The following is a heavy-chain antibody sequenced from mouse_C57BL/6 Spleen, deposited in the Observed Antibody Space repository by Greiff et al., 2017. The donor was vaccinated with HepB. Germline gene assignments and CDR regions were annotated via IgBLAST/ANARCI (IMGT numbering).Heavy chain of an antibody. CDR3: ARSMDYDGFAY. J-gene: IGHJ3*01. V-gene: IGHV1-72*01. D-gene: IGHD2-4*01. CDR2: IDPNSGGT. Sequence: QVQLQQPGAELVKPGASVKLSCKASGYTFTSYWMHWVKQRPGRGLEWIGRIDPNSGGTKYNEKFKSKATLTVDKPSSTAYMQLSSLTSEDSAVYYCARSMDYDGFAYWGQGTLVTVSA. CDR1: GYTFTSYW.